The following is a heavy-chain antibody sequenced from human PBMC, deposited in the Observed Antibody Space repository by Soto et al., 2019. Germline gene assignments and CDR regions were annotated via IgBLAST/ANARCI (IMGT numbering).Heavy chain of an antibody. J-gene: IGHJ1*01. D-gene: IGHD6-13*01. CDR3: AKDRGSSWRPEYFQH. CDR1: GFTFSSYA. V-gene: IGHV3-23*01. CDR2: ISGSGGST. Sequence: GGSLRLSCAASGFTFSSYAMSWVRQAPGKGLEWVSAISGSGGSTYYADSVKGRFTISRDNSKNTLYLQMNSLRAEDTAVYYCAKDRGSSWRPEYFQHWGQGTLVTVSS.